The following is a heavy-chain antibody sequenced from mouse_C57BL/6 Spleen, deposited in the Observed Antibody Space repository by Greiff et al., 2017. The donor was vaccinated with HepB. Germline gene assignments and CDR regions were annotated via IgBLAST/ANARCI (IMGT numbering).Heavy chain of an antibody. CDR1: GYTFPEYT. Sequence: QVQLQQSGAELVKPGASVKLSCKASGYTFPEYTINWVKQRAGQGLEWIGWFYPGSGSIKYKEKFKDKATLTADKSSSTVYMELSRLTSEDSAVYFCARHEDGGTPDGYYGFAYWGQGTLVTVSA. CDR3: ARHEDGGTPDGYYGFAY. D-gene: IGHD2-3*01. J-gene: IGHJ3*01. V-gene: IGHV1-62-2*01. CDR2: FYPGSGSI.